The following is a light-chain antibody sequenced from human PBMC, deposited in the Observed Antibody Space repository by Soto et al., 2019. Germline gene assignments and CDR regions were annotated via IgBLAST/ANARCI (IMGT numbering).Light chain of an antibody. CDR1: QSVSTRY. V-gene: IGKV3-20*01. J-gene: IGKJ2*01. CDR3: HQFGSSPPAFP. CDR2: GAS. Sequence: ESMLTQSPGTLSLSPGERATLSCRASQSVSTRYLAWYQQKPGQAPRLLIYGASIRATGIPDRFSGSGSGTDFTLTISRLEHEDFAVYYCHQFGSSPPAFPFGQGTKLEI.